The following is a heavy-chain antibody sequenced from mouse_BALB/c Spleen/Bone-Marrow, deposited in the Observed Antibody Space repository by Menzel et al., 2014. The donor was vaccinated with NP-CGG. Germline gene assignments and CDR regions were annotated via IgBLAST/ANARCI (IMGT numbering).Heavy chain of an antibody. CDR3: ARYDGYEAY. Sequence: VKLMESGAELAKPGASVKVSCKASGHSFTSYWMHWVKQRPGQGLEWIGYINPSTGYTEYNQKFKDKATLTADKSSSTAYMQLSSLTSEDSAVYYCARYDGYEAYWGQGTLVTVSA. CDR1: GHSFTSYW. D-gene: IGHD2-3*01. V-gene: IGHV1-7*01. J-gene: IGHJ3*01. CDR2: INPSTGYT.